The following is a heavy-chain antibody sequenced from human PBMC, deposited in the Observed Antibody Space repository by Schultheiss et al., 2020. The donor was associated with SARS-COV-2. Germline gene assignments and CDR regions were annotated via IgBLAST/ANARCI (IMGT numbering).Heavy chain of an antibody. CDR1: GFTFTYHA. D-gene: IGHD3-10*01. J-gene: IGHJ4*02. CDR3: ARGRIALVRGVITVGYFDS. V-gene: IGHV3-23*01. Sequence: GGSLRLSCAASGFTFTYHAMTWVRQAPGKGLEWVSDISGSGTTYYADSVKGRFIISRDNSKNTLYLQMNSLRAEDTAVYYCARGRIALVRGVITVGYFDSWGQGTLVTVSS. CDR2: ISGSGTT.